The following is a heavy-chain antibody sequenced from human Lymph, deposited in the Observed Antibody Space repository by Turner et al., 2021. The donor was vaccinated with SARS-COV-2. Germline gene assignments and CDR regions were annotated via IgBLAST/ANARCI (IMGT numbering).Heavy chain of an antibody. CDR2: ISSTSSYI. D-gene: IGHD4-17*01. Sequence: EVQLVESGGGLVTPGGSLRPSCAASGFTFSTYSMNWVRQAPGKGLEWISSISSTSSYIYYADSVKGRFTISRDDAKNSLFLQMNSLRAEDTAVYYCARDIPTTADYFDCWGQGTLVTVSS. J-gene: IGHJ4*02. V-gene: IGHV3-21*01. CDR1: GFTFSTYS. CDR3: ARDIPTTADYFDC.